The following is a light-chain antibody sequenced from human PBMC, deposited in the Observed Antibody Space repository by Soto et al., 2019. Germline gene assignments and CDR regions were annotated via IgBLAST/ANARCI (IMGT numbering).Light chain of an antibody. CDR3: TSYAGTSTHWV. V-gene: IGLV2-14*01. J-gene: IGLJ3*02. CDR1: SSDVGAYNH. Sequence: QSALTQRASVSGSPGQSIAISCTGTSSDVGAYNHVSWYQQHPGNAPKLIISEVSSRPSGVSDRFSGSKSGNTASLTISGLRTEDEADYYCTSYAGTSTHWVFGGGTKLTVL. CDR2: EVS.